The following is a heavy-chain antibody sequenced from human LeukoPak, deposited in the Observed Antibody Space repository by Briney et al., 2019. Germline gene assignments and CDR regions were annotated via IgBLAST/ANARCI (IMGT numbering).Heavy chain of an antibody. CDR1: GFTFSSYG. Sequence: GGSLRLSCAASGFTFSSYGMHWVRQAPGKGLEWVAVIWYDGSNKYYADSVKGRFTISRDNSKNTLYLQMNSLRAEDTAVYYCARVPRGDTYYDFWSGYYSGEYYYYYMDVWGKGTTVTVSS. CDR2: IWYDGSNK. J-gene: IGHJ6*03. D-gene: IGHD3-3*01. CDR3: ARVPRGDTYYDFWSGYYSGEYYYYYMDV. V-gene: IGHV3-33*01.